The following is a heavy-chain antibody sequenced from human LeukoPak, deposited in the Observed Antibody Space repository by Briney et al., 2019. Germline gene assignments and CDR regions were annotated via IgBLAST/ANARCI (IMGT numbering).Heavy chain of an antibody. Sequence: GGSLRLSCAASGFTFSNAWMSWVRQAPGKGLEWVGRIKSKTDGGTTDYAAPVKGRFTISRDDSKNTLYLQMNSLRVEDTAVYYCAKKRELGYCSSTSCWYYFDYWGQGTLVTVSS. CDR1: GFTFSNAW. D-gene: IGHD2-2*01. J-gene: IGHJ4*02. CDR3: AKKRELGYCSSTSCWYYFDY. V-gene: IGHV3-15*01. CDR2: IKSKTDGGTT.